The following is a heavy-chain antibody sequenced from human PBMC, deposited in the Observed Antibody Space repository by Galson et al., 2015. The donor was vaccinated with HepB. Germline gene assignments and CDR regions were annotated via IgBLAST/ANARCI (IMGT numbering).Heavy chain of an antibody. J-gene: IGHJ5*02. V-gene: IGHV1-3*01. Sequence: SVKVSCKASGYTFTSYAMHWVRQAPGQRLEWMGWINAGNGNTKYSQKFQGRVTITRDTSASTAYMELSSLRSEDTAVYYCAREGGDCTNGVCLNWFDPWGQGTLVTVSS. D-gene: IGHD2-8*01. CDR3: AREGGDCTNGVCLNWFDP. CDR2: INAGNGNT. CDR1: GYTFTSYA.